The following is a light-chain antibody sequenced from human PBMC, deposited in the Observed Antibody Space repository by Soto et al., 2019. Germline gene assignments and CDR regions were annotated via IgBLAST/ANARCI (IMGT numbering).Light chain of an antibody. CDR3: QQSYSTPSIT. CDR1: QSISSY. CDR2: AAS. Sequence: IHMTQSPSSLSASVGHRVTITCRASQSISSYLNWYQQKPGKAPKLLIYAASSLQSGVPSRFSGSGSETDLTPTISSLQPEDFATYYCQQSYSTPSITFGQGTRLEIK. J-gene: IGKJ5*01. V-gene: IGKV1-39*01.